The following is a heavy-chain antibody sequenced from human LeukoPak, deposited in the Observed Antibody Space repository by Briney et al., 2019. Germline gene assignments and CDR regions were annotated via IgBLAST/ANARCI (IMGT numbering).Heavy chain of an antibody. CDR3: ARAVYDSGGYLMDV. Sequence: GGSLRLSCAASGFTFNSYAMHWVRQAPGKGLEWVSSITSSDRYIYYADSVKGRFTISRDNAKNSLYLQMNSLRAEDTAVYYCARAVYDSGGYLMDVWGKGTTVTVSS. D-gene: IGHD3-10*01. CDR2: ITSSDRYI. CDR1: GFTFNSYA. V-gene: IGHV3-21*01. J-gene: IGHJ6*03.